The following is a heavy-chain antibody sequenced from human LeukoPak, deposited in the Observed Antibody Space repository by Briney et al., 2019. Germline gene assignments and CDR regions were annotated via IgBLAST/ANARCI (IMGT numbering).Heavy chain of an antibody. J-gene: IGHJ4*02. D-gene: IGHD5-24*01. CDR3: ARGWKRWLQSPPYYFDY. V-gene: IGHV4-34*01. CDR2: INHSGST. Sequence: SETLSLTCAVYGGSFSGYYWSWIRQPPGKGLEWIGEINHSGSTNYNPSLKSRVTISVDTSKNQFSLKLSSVTAADTAVYYCARGWKRWLQSPPYYFDYWGQGTLVSVSS. CDR1: GGSFSGYY.